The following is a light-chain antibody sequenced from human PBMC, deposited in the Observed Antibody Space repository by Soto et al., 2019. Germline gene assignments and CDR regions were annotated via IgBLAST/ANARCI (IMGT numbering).Light chain of an antibody. V-gene: IGLV2-14*01. Sequence: QSALTQPASVSGSPGQSITISCTGTSSDVGGYNYVSWYQQHPGKAPKLMIYDVSNRPSGVSNRFSGSKSGNTASLTISGLQAEDEADYYCSSYTSSSTPWVFGGGSTLTVL. CDR3: SSYTSSSTPWV. CDR2: DVS. CDR1: SSDVGGYNY. J-gene: IGLJ2*01.